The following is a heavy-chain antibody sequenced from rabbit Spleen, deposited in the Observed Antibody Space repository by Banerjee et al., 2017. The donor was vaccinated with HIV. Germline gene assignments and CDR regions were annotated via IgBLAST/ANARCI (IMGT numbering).Heavy chain of an antibody. CDR1: GFSFSSDYY. D-gene: IGHD1-1*01. CDR2: IATTNIAT. CDR3: AREDVGGSVSL. J-gene: IGHJ4*01. Sequence: QEQLVESGGGLVQPEGSLTLTCTASGFSFSSDYYVCWVRQAPGKGLEWIGCIATTNIATYYASWAKGRFTVSKTSSTTVTLQMTSLTAADTATYFCAREDVGGSVSLWGPGTLVTVS. V-gene: IGHV1S45*01.